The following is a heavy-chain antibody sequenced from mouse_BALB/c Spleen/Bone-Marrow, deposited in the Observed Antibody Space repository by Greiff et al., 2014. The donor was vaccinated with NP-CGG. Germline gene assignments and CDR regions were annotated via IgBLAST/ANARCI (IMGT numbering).Heavy chain of an antibody. J-gene: IGHJ2*01. Sequence: VQLQQPGAELARPGASVKLSCKASGYTFTSYWMQWVKQRLGQGLEWIGAIYPGDGDTRYTQKFKGKATLTADKSSSTAYMQLSSLASEDSAVYYCARDEHYFDYWGQGTTLTVSS. CDR1: GYTFTSYW. CDR3: ARDEHYFDY. CDR2: IYPGDGDT. V-gene: IGHV1-87*01.